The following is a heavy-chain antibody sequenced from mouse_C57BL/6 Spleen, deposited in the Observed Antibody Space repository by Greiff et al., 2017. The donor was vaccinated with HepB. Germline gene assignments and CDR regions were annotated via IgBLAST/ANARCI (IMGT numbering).Heavy chain of an antibody. J-gene: IGHJ3*01. D-gene: IGHD1-1*01. CDR1: GYAFTNHL. CDR3: ARSYYGSAWFAY. CDR2: INPGSGGT. V-gene: IGHV1-54*01. Sequence: QVQLQQSGAELVRPGTSVKVSCKASGYAFTNHLIEWVKQRPGQGLEWIGVINPGSGGTNYNEKFKGKATLTADKSSSTAYMQLSSLTSEDSAVYFCARSYYGSAWFAYWGQGTLVTVSA.